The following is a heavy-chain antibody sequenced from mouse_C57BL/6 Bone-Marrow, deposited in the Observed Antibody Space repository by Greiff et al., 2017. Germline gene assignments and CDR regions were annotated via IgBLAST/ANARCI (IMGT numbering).Heavy chain of an antibody. CDR1: GYTFTSYW. Sequence: QVQLQQPGAELVKPGASVKLSCKASGYTFTSYWMQWVKQRPGQGLEWIGEIDPSDSHTNYNQKFKGKATLTVDTSSSTAYMQLGSLTSEDSAVYYCARRNGDGGDYWGQGTTLTVSS. D-gene: IGHD4-1*01. V-gene: IGHV1-50*01. CDR3: ARRNGDGGDY. J-gene: IGHJ2*01. CDR2: IDPSDSHT.